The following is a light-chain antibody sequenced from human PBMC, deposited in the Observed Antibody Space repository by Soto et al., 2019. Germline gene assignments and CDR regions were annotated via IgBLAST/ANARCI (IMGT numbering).Light chain of an antibody. V-gene: IGLV2-23*02. CDR3: CSYAGSSTLYV. J-gene: IGLJ1*01. Sequence: QSMLTQPASVSGSPGQSITISCTGTSSDIGTYNLVSWYQQHPGKAPKLMIYEVNKRPSGVSDRFSGSKSGNTASLTISGLQAEDEADYYCCSYAGSSTLYVFGTGTKLTVL. CDR1: SSDIGTYNL. CDR2: EVN.